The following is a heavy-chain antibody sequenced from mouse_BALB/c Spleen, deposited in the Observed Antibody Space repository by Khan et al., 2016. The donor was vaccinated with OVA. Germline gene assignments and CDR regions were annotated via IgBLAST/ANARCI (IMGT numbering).Heavy chain of an antibody. V-gene: IGHV3-5*02. Sequence: EVQLQESGPGLVKPSQTVSLTCTVTGISITTRNYRWSWIRQFPGNKLEWIGYIYYSGTITYNPSLTSRATITRDTSKNQFFLEMNSLTAEDTATDYCARDEYYGYWYFDVWGAGTTVTVSS. D-gene: IGHD1-1*01. CDR1: GISITTRNYR. CDR3: ARDEYYGYWYFDV. J-gene: IGHJ1*01. CDR2: IYYSGTI.